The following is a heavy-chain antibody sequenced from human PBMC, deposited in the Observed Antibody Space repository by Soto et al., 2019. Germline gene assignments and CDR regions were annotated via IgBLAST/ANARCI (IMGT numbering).Heavy chain of an antibody. D-gene: IGHD2-15*01. J-gene: IGHJ3*02. V-gene: IGHV3-23*01. CDR2: ISGSGSTT. CDR3: AKASDSFYLRDSFDI. Sequence: EVQLLESGGGVVQPGGSLRLSCAASGFTFSSFAMSWVRQAPGKGLEWVSGISGSGSTTYYADSVKGRLTISRDNSKSTLDLRMNSLRAEDTAIYYCAKASDSFYLRDSFDIWGQGTVVTVSS. CDR1: GFTFSSFA.